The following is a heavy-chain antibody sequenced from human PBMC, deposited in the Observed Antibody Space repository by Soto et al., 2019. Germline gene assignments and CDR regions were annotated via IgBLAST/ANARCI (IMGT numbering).Heavy chain of an antibody. V-gene: IGHV3-21*01. J-gene: IGHJ4*02. CDR1: GFNFITYS. D-gene: IGHD3-22*01. CDR2: ISSSAVYI. Sequence: PGGPLRLPCAASGFNFITYSLSWVRQAPGKGLEWVASISSSAVYIDYADSVKGRFTISRDNANNSLYLQMNSLRAEDTATYYCVRDGLDYYDTERLYFDKWGQGTLVTVS. CDR3: VRDGLDYYDTERLYFDK.